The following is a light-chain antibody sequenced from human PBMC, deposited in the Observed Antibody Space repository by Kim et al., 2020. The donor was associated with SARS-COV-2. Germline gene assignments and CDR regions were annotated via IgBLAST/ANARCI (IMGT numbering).Light chain of an antibody. V-gene: IGLV3-19*01. CDR1: SLRTYY. CDR3: NSWDTSGDHWV. CDR2: GKN. J-gene: IGLJ3*02. Sequence: ALGQTGRITCQGDSLRTYYASWYQQKPGQAPVLVIFGKNSRPSGIPERFSGSNSDNTASLGITGAQAEDEADYFCNSWDTSGDHWVFGGGTQLTVL.